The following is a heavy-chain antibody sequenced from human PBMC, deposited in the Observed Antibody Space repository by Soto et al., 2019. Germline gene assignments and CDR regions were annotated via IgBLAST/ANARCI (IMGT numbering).Heavy chain of an antibody. D-gene: IGHD2-15*01. J-gene: IGHJ4*02. CDR2: IIPIFGTA. CDR3: ARGPRYCSGGSCSRPDY. Sequence: QVQLVQSGAEVMKPGSSIKVSCKASGGTFSSYAISWVRQAPGQGLEWLGGIIPIFGTANYAQKFQGRVTITADELTSTAYMELSSLRSEDTAVYYCARGPRYCSGGSCSRPDYWGKGTLVTVSS. V-gene: IGHV1-69*01. CDR1: GGTFSSYA.